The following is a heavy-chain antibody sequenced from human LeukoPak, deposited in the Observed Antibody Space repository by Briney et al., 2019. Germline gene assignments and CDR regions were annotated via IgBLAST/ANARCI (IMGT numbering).Heavy chain of an antibody. CDR1: GFTFSSYS. J-gene: IGHJ4*02. CDR3: ASMSAGSGWYDVRYYFDY. Sequence: GGSLRLSCAASGFTFSSYSMNWVRQAPGKGLEWVSSISSSSSYIYYADSVKGRFTISRDNAKSSLYLQMNSLRAEDTAVYYCASMSAGSGWYDVRYYFDYWGQGTLVTVSS. D-gene: IGHD6-19*01. V-gene: IGHV3-21*01. CDR2: ISSSSSYI.